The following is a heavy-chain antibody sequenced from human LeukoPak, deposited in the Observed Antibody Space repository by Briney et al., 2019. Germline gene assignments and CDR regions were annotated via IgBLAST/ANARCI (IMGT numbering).Heavy chain of an antibody. CDR1: GGSFSGYY. D-gene: IGHD3-10*01. J-gene: IGHJ4*02. V-gene: IGHV4-34*01. CDR3: ARVSGYYGSGTVSGYFGY. Sequence: PSETLSLTCAVYGGSFSGYYWSWIRQPPGKGLEWIGEINHSGSTNYNPSLKSRVTISVDTSKNQFSLKLSSVTAADTAVYYCARVSGYYGSGTVSGYFGYWGQGTLVTVSS. CDR2: INHSGST.